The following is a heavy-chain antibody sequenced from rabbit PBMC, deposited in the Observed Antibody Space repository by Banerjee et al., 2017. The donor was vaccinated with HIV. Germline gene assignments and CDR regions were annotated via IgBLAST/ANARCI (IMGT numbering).Heavy chain of an antibody. CDR1: EFDVTNYH. CDR2: IDPVFDTT. CDR3: ARGWATMTVNYFNL. Sequence: QVKESGGGLVQPGGSLKLSCKGSEFDVTNYHMIWVRQAPGKGLEWIGYIDPVFDTTYYASWVNGRFTISSHNAQNTLYLQLNSLTAADTATYFCARGWATMTVNYFNLWGPGTLVTVS. D-gene: IGHD2-1*01. J-gene: IGHJ4*01. V-gene: IGHV1S7*01.